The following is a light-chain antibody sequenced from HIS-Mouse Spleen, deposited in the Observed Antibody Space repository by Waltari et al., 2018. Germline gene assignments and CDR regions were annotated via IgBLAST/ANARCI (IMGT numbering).Light chain of an antibody. CDR2: GKN. J-gene: IGLJ2*01. Sequence: SSELTQDPAVSVALGQTVRITCQGDGLRSDYASWYQQKPGQAPVLVIYGKNNRPSGIPDRFSGSSSGNTASLTITGAQAEDEADYYCNSRDSSGNHVVFGGGTKLTVL. V-gene: IGLV3-19*01. CDR3: NSRDSSGNHVV. CDR1: GLRSDY.